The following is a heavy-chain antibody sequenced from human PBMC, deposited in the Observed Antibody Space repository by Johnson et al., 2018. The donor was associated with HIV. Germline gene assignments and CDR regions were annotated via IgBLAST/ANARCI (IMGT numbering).Heavy chain of an antibody. Sequence: VQLVESGGGLIQPGGSLRLSCAASGFTVSSNYMSWVRQGPGKGLEWVSYISSSGSTIYYADSVKGRFTISRDNAKNSLYLQMNSLRAEDTAVYYCARSPDAFDIWGQGTMVTVSS. V-gene: IGHV3-11*04. J-gene: IGHJ3*02. CDR1: GFTVSSNY. CDR2: ISSSGSTI. CDR3: ARSPDAFDI.